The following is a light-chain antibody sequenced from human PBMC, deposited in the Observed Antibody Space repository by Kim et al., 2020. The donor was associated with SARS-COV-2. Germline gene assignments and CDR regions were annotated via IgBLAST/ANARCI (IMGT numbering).Light chain of an antibody. J-gene: IGKJ2*01. CDR3: QQYGSSPYT. CDR1: QTGSSTY. V-gene: IGKV3-20*01. Sequence: LSPGERATLSCRASQTGSSTYLAWYQQNPGQAPRLLMYGASSRATGIRDRFSGSGSGTDFTLTISRLEPEDFAVYYCQQYGSSPYTFGQGTKLEI. CDR2: GAS.